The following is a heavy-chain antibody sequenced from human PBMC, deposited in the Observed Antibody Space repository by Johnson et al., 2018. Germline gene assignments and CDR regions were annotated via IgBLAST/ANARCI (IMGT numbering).Heavy chain of an antibody. CDR3: ARGVPAAIFYYYYYMDV. J-gene: IGHJ6*03. V-gene: IGHV1-8*01. CDR2: VNPNSGNT. Sequence: QVQLVQSGAEVKKPGASVKVSCKASGYTFTSYDINWVRQATGQGLEWMGWVNPNSGNTGYAQKFQGRGTMTRNTSISTAYMELSRLRSEDTAVSYCARGVPAAIFYYYYYMDVWGEGTTVTVSS. CDR1: GYTFTSYD. D-gene: IGHD2-2*02.